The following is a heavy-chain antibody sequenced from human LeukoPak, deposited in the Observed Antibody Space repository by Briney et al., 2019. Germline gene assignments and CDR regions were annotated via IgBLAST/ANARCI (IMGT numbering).Heavy chain of an antibody. Sequence: PGGSLRLSCAASGFTFSSYAMHWVRQAPGKGLEWVAIISYDGSNKYYADSVKGRFTISRDNSKNTLYLQMNSLRAEDTAVYYCARVPGPSIAAQGGAFDIWGQGTMVTVSP. CDR3: ARVPGPSIAAQGGAFDI. CDR1: GFTFSSYA. J-gene: IGHJ3*02. D-gene: IGHD6-6*01. V-gene: IGHV3-30*04. CDR2: ISYDGSNK.